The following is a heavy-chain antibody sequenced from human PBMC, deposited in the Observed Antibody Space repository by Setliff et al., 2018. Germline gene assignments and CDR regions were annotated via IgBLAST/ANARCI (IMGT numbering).Heavy chain of an antibody. CDR2: INNYNTNT. J-gene: IGHJ4*02. V-gene: IGHV1-18*01. Sequence: GASVKVSCKASGYTFTNYGITWVRQAPGQGLEWMGWINNYNTNTKYAQNLQGRLTLTTDISTSTAYMELGSLTTDDTAVYYCARVESMVRGKNILRHFDYWGQGIQVTVSS. CDR1: GYTFTNYG. D-gene: IGHD3-10*01. CDR3: ARVESMVRGKNILRHFDY.